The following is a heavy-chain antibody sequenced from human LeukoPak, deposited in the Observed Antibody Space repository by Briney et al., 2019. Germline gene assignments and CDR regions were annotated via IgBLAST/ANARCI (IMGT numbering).Heavy chain of an antibody. CDR1: GGSVSSGDYY. CDR3: ARGLRGGTTGGSGAFDY. CDR2: IYYSGST. D-gene: IGHD3-10*01. V-gene: IGHV4-30-4*01. J-gene: IGHJ4*02. Sequence: KPSETLSLTCTVSGGSVSSGDYYWRWIRQPPGKGLEWIGYIYYSGSTYYNPSLKSRVTISVDTSKNQFSLKLSSVTAADTAVYYWARGLRGGTTGGSGAFDYWGQGTLVTVSS.